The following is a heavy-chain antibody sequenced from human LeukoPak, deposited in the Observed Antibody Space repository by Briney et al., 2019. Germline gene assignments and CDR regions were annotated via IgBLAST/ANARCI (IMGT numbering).Heavy chain of an antibody. CDR2: IYNSGST. V-gene: IGHV4-59*01. J-gene: IGHJ1*01. Sequence: SETLSLTCTVSGASISGYYWTWIREPPGKGLEWIGYIYNSGSTNYNPSLKSRVTMSVDTSKNQFSLKVTSVTPADTAVYYCASGRDQLTYFQYWRQGTLATVSS. CDR3: ASGRDQLTYFQY. D-gene: IGHD4/OR15-4a*01. CDR1: GASISGYY.